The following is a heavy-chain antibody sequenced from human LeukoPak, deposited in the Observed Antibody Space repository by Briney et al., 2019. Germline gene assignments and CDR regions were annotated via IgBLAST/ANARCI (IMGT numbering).Heavy chain of an antibody. CDR2: IYYSGNT. D-gene: IGHD6-13*01. V-gene: IGHV4-59*08. Sequence: PSETLSLTCTVSGGSISSYYWSWIRQPPGQGLELIGYIYYSGNTNYNPSLKSRVTISMDTSKNQFSLKLSSVTAADTAVYYCARARSSSWYFWFDPWGQGTLVTVSS. CDR3: ARARSSSWYFWFDP. J-gene: IGHJ5*02. CDR1: GGSISSYY.